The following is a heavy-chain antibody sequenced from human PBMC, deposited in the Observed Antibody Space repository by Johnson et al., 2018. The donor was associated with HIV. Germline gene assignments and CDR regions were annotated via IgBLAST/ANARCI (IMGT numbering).Heavy chain of an antibody. CDR2: ISVSGDPI. V-gene: IGHV3-11*04. D-gene: IGHD2-15*01. Sequence: QVQLVESGGGVVQPGRSLRLSCVASGFTFSDYYMSWIRQAPGKGLEWVSYISVSGDPIYSADSVQGRFTTSRDNAKNSLYLQMDSLRAEDTAVYYCARSKDCSVGTCPDGFDIWGQGTMVIVSS. J-gene: IGHJ3*02. CDR3: ARSKDCSVGTCPDGFDI. CDR1: GFTFSDYY.